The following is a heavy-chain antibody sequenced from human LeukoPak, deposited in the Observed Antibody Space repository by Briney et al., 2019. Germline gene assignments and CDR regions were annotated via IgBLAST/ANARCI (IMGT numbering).Heavy chain of an antibody. Sequence: ASVKVSCKASGYTFTSYGISWVRQAPGQGLEWMGWISAYNGNTNYAQKLQGRVTMTTDTSTGTAYMELRSLRSDDAAVYYCATHSGSYYVDAFDIWGQGTMVTVSS. J-gene: IGHJ3*02. D-gene: IGHD1-26*01. V-gene: IGHV1-18*01. CDR2: ISAYNGNT. CDR1: GYTFTSYG. CDR3: ATHSGSYYVDAFDI.